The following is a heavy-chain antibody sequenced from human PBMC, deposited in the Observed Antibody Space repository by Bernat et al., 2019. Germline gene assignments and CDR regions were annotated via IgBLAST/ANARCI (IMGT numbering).Heavy chain of an antibody. D-gene: IGHD5-18*01. V-gene: IGHV4-39*01. Sequence: QLQLQESGPRLVKPSETLSLTCRVSDDSISSSSYYWGWIRQSPGRGLEWIGSIYFSGSTDYNPSLKSRVTISLDPSNNHFSLHLSSVTAADTAVYYCAGQLRRKDTTRVIRGFFFDFWGQGSLVTVSS. CDR1: DDSISSSSYY. CDR3: AGQLRRKDTTRVIRGFFFDF. J-gene: IGHJ4*02. CDR2: IYFSGST.